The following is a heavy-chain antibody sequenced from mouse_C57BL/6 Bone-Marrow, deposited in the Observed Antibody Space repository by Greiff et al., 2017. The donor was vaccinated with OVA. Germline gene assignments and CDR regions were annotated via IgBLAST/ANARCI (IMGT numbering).Heavy chain of an antibody. D-gene: IGHD2-5*01. CDR2: ISSGGSYT. CDR1: GFTFSSYG. V-gene: IGHV5-6*01. Sequence: EVKLVESGGDLVKPGGSLKLSCAASGFTFSSYGMSWVRQTPDKRLEWVATISSGGSYTYYPDSVKGRFTISRDNAKNTLYLQMSSLKSEDTARYYCARQAVRDAMDDWGQGTSVTVSS. CDR3: ARQAVRDAMDD. J-gene: IGHJ4*01.